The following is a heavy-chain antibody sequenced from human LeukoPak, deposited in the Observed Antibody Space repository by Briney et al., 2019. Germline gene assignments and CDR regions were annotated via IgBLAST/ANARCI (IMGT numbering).Heavy chain of an antibody. Sequence: GGSLRLSCVVSGFTLKTFKMNWVRQAPGQGLEWVSSISSDSTYTSYADSVEGRFTISGDNAKNSMYLQMDSLRAEDTAVYYCVRVRRDGYYFDSWGQGTLVTVSS. CDR1: GFTLKTFK. J-gene: IGHJ4*02. V-gene: IGHV3-21*01. D-gene: IGHD5-24*01. CDR2: ISSDSTYT. CDR3: VRVRRDGYYFDS.